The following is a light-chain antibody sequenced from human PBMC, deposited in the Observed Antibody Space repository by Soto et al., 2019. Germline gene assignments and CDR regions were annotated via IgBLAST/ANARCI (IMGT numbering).Light chain of an antibody. Sequence: EIVMTQSPATLSVSPGEGATLSCRASENVDTNLAWYQHKPAQAPRLLIYGASTRAAGVPARFSGSGSGTEFTLTISSLESEDVAVHYCQQCHKWPRITFGPGTRLE. CDR2: GAS. CDR3: QQCHKWPRIT. CDR1: ENVDTN. J-gene: IGKJ5*01. V-gene: IGKV3-15*01.